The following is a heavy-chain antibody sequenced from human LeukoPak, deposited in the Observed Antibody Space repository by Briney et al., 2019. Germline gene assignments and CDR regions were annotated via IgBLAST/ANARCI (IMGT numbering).Heavy chain of an antibody. Sequence: GRSLRLSCAASGFTFSSYGMDWVRQAPGKGLEWVAFIWYDGSNKYYADSAKGRFTISRDNSKNTLYLQMNSLRAEDTAVYYCARGSDYDYVWGSYRPENFDYWGQGTLVTVSS. D-gene: IGHD3-16*02. V-gene: IGHV3-33*01. CDR2: IWYDGSNK. CDR3: ARGSDYDYVWGSYRPENFDY. CDR1: GFTFSSYG. J-gene: IGHJ4*02.